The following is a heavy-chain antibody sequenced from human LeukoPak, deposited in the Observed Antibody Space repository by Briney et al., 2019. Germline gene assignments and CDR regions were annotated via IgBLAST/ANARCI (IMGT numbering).Heavy chain of an antibody. CDR3: ARADSGYDPVDY. D-gene: IGHD5-12*01. V-gene: IGHV1-69*01. J-gene: IGHJ4*02. CDR1: GGTFSSYA. Sequence: SVKVSCKASGGTFSSYAISWVRQAPGQGLEWMGGIIPIFGTANYAQKFQGRVTITADVSTSTAYMELISLRSEDTAVYYCARADSGYDPVDYWGQGTLVTVSS. CDR2: IIPIFGTA.